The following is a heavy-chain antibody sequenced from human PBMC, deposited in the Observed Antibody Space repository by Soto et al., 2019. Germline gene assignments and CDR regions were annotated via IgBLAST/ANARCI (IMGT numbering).Heavy chain of an antibody. CDR3: ARDLYYDFWSGYFTDHYYYYYGMDV. CDR1: GYTFTSYY. Sequence: QVQLVQSGAEVKKPGASVKVSCKASGYTFTSYYMHWVRQAPGQGLEWMGIINPSGGSTSYAQKFQGRLTITRDTSTSSVYMEQRSLRSEDTAVYYCARDLYYDFWSGYFTDHYYYYYGMDVWGQGTTVTVAS. J-gene: IGHJ6*02. D-gene: IGHD3-3*01. CDR2: INPSGGST. V-gene: IGHV1-46*01.